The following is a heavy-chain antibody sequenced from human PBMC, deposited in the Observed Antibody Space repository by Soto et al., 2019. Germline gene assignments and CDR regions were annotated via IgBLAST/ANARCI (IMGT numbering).Heavy chain of an antibody. Sequence: ASVKVSCKASGYTFTSYYMHWVRQAPGQGLEWMGIIKPSGGSTSYAQKLQGRVTMTRDTSTSTFYMELSSLRSEDTAVYYCARDPMYSSGYYSPFDYWGQGTLVTVSS. D-gene: IGHD3-22*01. J-gene: IGHJ4*02. CDR1: GYTFTSYY. CDR2: IKPSGGST. V-gene: IGHV1-46*01. CDR3: ARDPMYSSGYYSPFDY.